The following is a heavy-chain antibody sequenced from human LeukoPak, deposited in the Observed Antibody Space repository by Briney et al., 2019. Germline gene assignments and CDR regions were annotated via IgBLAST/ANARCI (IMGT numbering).Heavy chain of an antibody. V-gene: IGHV1-18*01. CDR3: ASALRTGDNYFDY. CDR1: GYTFTNYG. J-gene: IGHJ4*02. CDR2: ISGYNGNT. Sequence: EASVKVSCKTSGYTFTNYGISWVRQAPGQGLEWMGWISGYNGNTNYAQKLQGRVTMTTDTSTSTAYMELRSLRSDDTAVYYCASALRTGDNYFDYWGQGTLVTVPS. D-gene: IGHD1-1*01.